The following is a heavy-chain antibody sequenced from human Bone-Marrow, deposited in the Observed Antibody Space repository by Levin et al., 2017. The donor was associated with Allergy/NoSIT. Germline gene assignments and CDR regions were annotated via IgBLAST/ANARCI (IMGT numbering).Heavy chain of an antibody. J-gene: IGHJ5*02. CDR1: GFSLSSSGVG. V-gene: IGHV2-5*02. CDR2: IFWDDDK. D-gene: IGHD3-16*01. Sequence: QTLSLTCTFSGFSLSSSGVGVGGIRQPPGKALEWLALIFWDDDKRYTSSLANRLTINKDTSENQVVLTMTNMDPVDTATYYCAHVACFVTNCYGGGWFDPWGQGTLVTVSS. CDR3: AHVACFVTNCYGGGWFDP.